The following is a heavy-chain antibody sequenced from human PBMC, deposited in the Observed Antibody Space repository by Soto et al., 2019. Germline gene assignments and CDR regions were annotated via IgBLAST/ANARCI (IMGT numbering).Heavy chain of an antibody. CDR3: ARESEDLTSNFDY. V-gene: IGHV3-21*06. Sequence: HGWALRLSFASSGFTFTRYSMNWVRKGPGKGLEWVSSISSTTNYIYYGDSMKGRFTISRDNAKNSLYLEMNSLRAEDTAVYYCARESEDLTSNFDYWGQGTLVTVSS. CDR1: GFTFTRYS. CDR2: ISSTTNYI. J-gene: IGHJ4*02.